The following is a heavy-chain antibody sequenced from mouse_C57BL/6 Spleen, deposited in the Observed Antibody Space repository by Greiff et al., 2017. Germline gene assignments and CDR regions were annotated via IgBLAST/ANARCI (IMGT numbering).Heavy chain of an antibody. V-gene: IGHV10-1*01. J-gene: IGHJ4*01. CDR2: IRSKSNNYAT. D-gene: IGHD2-4*01. CDR1: GFSFNTYA. Sequence: SGGGLVQPKGSLKLSCAASGFSFNTYAMNWVRQAPGKGLEWVARIRSKSNNYATYYADSVKDRFTISRDDSESMLYLQMNNLKTEDTAMYYCVRRGDYDDYAMDYWGQGTSVTVSS. CDR3: VRRGDYDDYAMDY.